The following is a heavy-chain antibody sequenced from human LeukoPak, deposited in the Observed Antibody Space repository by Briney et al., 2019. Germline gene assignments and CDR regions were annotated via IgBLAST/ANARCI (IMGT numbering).Heavy chain of an antibody. Sequence: ASETLSLTCTVSGGSISSSSYYWGWIRQPPGKGLEWIGSIYYSGSTYYNPSLKSRVTISVDTSKNKFSLKLSSVTAADTAVYYCARDQPFDYWGQGTLVTVSS. CDR1: GGSISSSSYY. CDR3: ARDQPFDY. CDR2: IYYSGST. V-gene: IGHV4-39*07. J-gene: IGHJ4*02.